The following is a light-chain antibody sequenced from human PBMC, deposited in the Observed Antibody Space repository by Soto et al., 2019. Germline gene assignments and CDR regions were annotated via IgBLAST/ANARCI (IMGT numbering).Light chain of an antibody. CDR2: GAS. Sequence: DIQLTQSPPTLSASVGDRVTITCRASQSIRYYLAWYQQMPGKAPKLLIYGASSLQSGVPSRFSGSGSGTEFTLTISSLQPDEFATYFCQHHNSYSQTFGQGTKV. CDR3: QHHNSYSQT. J-gene: IGKJ1*01. CDR1: QSIRYY. V-gene: IGKV1-5*01.